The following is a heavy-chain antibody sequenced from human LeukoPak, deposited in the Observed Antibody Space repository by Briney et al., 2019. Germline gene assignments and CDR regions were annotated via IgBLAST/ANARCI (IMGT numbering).Heavy chain of an antibody. V-gene: IGHV1-46*01. CDR2: INPSGGST. CDR3: ARMGGTDSSSSPYYYYYMDV. Sequence: ASVKVSCKASGYTFTSYYMHWVRQAPGQGLEWMGIINPSGGSTSYAQKFQGRVTMTRDMSTSTVYMELSSLRSEDTAVYYCARMGGTDSSSSPYYYYYMDVWGKGTTVTVSS. J-gene: IGHJ6*03. CDR1: GYTFTSYY. D-gene: IGHD6-6*01.